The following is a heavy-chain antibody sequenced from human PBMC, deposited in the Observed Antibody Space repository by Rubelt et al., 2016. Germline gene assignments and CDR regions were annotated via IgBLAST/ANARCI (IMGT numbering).Heavy chain of an antibody. J-gene: IGHJ1*01. Sequence: QVQLAQSAAEVKEPGASVKVSCKVSGYTLTKLSMHWVRQAPGKGLEWMGSFDPEDGEINYEQKFLGRFAMTVDTATNTAYMELSSLRSEDTAVYYCATGPAVTGTSAEYFQHWGQGTLVTVSS. CDR3: ATGPAVTGTSAEYFQH. D-gene: IGHD6-19*01. CDR1: GYTLTKLS. CDR2: FDPEDGEI. V-gene: IGHV1-24*01.